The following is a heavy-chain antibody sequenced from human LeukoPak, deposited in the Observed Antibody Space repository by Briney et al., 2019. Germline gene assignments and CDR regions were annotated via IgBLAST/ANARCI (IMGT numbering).Heavy chain of an antibody. CDR2: TNPNSGGT. J-gene: IGHJ3*02. CDR1: GYTFTCYY. Sequence: GASVTLSCKASGYTFTCYYMHRVRQAPGQGLGWMGWTNPNSGGTNYAQKFQGRVTMTSDTSISTAYMELSRLRSDDTAVYYCARSGCSSTSCYKHAFDIWGQGTMVTVSS. CDR3: ARSGCSSTSCYKHAFDI. V-gene: IGHV1-2*02. D-gene: IGHD2-2*02.